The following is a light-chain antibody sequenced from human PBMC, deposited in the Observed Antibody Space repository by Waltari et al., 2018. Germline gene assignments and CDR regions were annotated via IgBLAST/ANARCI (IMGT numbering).Light chain of an antibody. CDR1: QSVSRN. CDR2: DAS. Sequence: EIVLTQSPGTLSLSPGERATLSCRASQSVSRNLAWYQQKPGQAPRLLIYDASTRATGIADRFSGSGSGTDFSLTISRLEPEDCAVYYCQKYGRLPATFGQGTKVEIK. CDR3: QKYGRLPAT. J-gene: IGKJ1*01. V-gene: IGKV3-20*01.